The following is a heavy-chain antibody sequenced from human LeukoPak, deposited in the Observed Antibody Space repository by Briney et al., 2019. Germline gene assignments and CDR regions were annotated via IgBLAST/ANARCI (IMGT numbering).Heavy chain of an antibody. D-gene: IGHD2-2*02. V-gene: IGHV4-30-2*05. CDR1: GGSISSGGYY. J-gene: IGHJ3*02. CDR3: AREYSIVVVPAAIDAFDI. CDR2: IYHSGST. Sequence: SETLSLTCTVSGGSISSGGYYWSWIRQPPGKGLEWIGYIYHSGSTYYNPSLKSRVTISVDTSKNQFSLKLSSVTAADTAVYCCAREYSIVVVPAAIDAFDIWGQGTMVTVSS.